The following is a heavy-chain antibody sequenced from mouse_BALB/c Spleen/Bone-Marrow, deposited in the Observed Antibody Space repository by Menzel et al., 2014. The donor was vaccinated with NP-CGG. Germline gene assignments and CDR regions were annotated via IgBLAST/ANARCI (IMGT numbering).Heavy chain of an antibody. J-gene: IGHJ2*01. CDR1: GYTFTSYW. V-gene: IGHV1-69*02. CDR2: IYPSDSYT. Sequence: VQLQQSGAELVRPGASVKLSCKASGYTFTSYWINWVKQRPGQGLEWIGNIYPSDSYTNYNQKFKDKATLTVDKSSSTAYMQLSSPTSEDSAVYYCTRSGYGSSSLDYWGQGTTLTVPS. D-gene: IGHD1-1*01. CDR3: TRSGYGSSSLDY.